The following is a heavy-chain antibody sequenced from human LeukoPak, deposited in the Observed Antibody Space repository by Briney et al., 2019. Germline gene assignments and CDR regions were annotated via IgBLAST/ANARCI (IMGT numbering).Heavy chain of an antibody. Sequence: GGSLTLSCAASGFTFSSYGMHWVRQAPGKGLEWVAFIRYDGSNKYYADSVKGRFTISRDNSKNTLYLQMNSLRAEDTAVYYCARVIVPAADIDAFDIWGQGTMVTVSS. CDR2: IRYDGSNK. J-gene: IGHJ3*02. CDR1: GFTFSSYG. CDR3: ARVIVPAADIDAFDI. V-gene: IGHV3-30*02. D-gene: IGHD2-2*01.